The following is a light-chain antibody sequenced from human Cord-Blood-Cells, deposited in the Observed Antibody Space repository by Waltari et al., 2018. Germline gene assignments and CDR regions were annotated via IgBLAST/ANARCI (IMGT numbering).Light chain of an antibody. CDR3: QQYNNWPPIT. CDR1: PIVSSN. CDR2: GAS. Sequence: IVMTQSPPTLSVSPGERATLSCRASPIVSSNLAWYQDKPGQAPRLLIYGASTSATGIAARFSGSVYGTELTLTFSSLQYEDFAVYYCQQYNNWPPITLGHGTRVEIK. V-gene: IGKV3-15*01. J-gene: IGKJ5*01.